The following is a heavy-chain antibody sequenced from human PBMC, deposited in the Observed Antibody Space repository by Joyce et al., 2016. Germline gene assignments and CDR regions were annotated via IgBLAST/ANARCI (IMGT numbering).Heavy chain of an antibody. D-gene: IGHD3-10*01. Sequence: QVHLVESGGGVVQPGRSLRLSCAASGFTFRTFCMHWVRQAPGKGLEWVAVISYDGDTKYYADSVKGRFTISRDNSKNTLDLQMNSLSAEDTALYYCVRGSSGSGTYAYFDYWGQGTLVAVSS. J-gene: IGHJ4*02. CDR2: ISYDGDTK. CDR3: VRGSSGSGTYAYFDY. CDR1: GFTFRTFC. V-gene: IGHV3-30*03.